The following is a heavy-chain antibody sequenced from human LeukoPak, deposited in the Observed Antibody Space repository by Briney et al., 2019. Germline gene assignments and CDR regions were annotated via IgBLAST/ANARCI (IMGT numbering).Heavy chain of an antibody. CDR1: GGSISSYY. CDR2: IYYSGST. Sequence: PSETLSLTCTVSGGSISSYYWSWLRQPPGKGLEWIGYIYYSGSTNYNPSLKSRVTISVDTSKNQFSLKLSSVTAADTAVYYCARGSIAAAEGSHWFDPWVQGTLVTVSS. V-gene: IGHV4-59*01. CDR3: ARGSIAAAEGSHWFDP. J-gene: IGHJ5*02. D-gene: IGHD6-13*01.